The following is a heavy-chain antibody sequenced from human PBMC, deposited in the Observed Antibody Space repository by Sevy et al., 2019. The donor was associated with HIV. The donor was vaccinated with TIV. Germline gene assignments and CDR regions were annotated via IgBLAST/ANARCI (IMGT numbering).Heavy chain of an antibody. CDR1: GFTFSSYG. Sequence: GGSLRLSCAASGFTFSSYGMHWVRQAPGKGLEWVAVISYDGSNKYYADSVKGRFTISRDNSKNTLYLQMNSLGAEDTAVYYCAKSKEYSSSSYRGYYYYGMDVWGQGTTVTVSS. CDR2: ISYDGSNK. CDR3: AKSKEYSSSSYRGYYYYGMDV. D-gene: IGHD6-6*01. J-gene: IGHJ6*02. V-gene: IGHV3-30*18.